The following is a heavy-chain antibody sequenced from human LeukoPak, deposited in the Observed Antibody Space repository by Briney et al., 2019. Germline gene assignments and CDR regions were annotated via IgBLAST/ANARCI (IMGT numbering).Heavy chain of an antibody. V-gene: IGHV4-59*08. CDR3: ARGIVVVAQLGFYFYYMDV. Sequence: PSETLSLTCSVSGGSMNNYYWSWIRQPPGKGLEWIGYIYYSGSTNYNPSLKRRVTISVDTPKNQFSLKLSSVTAADTAVYYCARGIVVVAQLGFYFYYMDVWGKGTTVTTSS. J-gene: IGHJ6*03. CDR2: IYYSGST. CDR1: GGSMNNYY. D-gene: IGHD2-15*01.